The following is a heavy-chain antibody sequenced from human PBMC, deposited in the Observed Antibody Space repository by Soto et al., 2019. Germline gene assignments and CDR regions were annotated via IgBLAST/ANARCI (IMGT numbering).Heavy chain of an antibody. D-gene: IGHD3-22*01. Sequence: PGESLKISFKGSGYKFIDYWIGWVRQVPGKGLEWMGGIYPGDFDRKYSPSFQGQVTISADKSITTAYLQWSSLKASDTAIYYCARSYGGEYYDSRSYYYAYWGQGTLVTVSS. CDR2: IYPGDFDR. J-gene: IGHJ4*02. CDR3: ARSYGGEYYDSRSYYYAY. CDR1: GYKFIDYW. V-gene: IGHV5-51*01.